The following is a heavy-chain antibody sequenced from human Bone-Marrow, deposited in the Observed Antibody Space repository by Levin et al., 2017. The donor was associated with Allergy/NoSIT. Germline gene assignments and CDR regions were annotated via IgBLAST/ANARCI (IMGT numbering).Heavy chain of an antibody. V-gene: IGHV3-23*01. CDR2: ISGSGSST. D-gene: IGHD3-3*01. J-gene: IGHJ4*02. CDR3: AKDLRDFCRNYFDR. Sequence: LSLTCAVSGFSSNNYAMNWVRQAPGKGLEWVSGISGSGSSTYYADPVRGRFSISRDTSTNTPYLQMNSLRVEATAVYYCAKDLRDFCRNYFDRWGQGTLVSVSS. CDR1: GFSSNNYA.